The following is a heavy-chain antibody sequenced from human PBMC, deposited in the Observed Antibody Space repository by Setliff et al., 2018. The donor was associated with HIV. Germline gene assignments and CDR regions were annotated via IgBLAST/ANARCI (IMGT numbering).Heavy chain of an antibody. V-gene: IGHV4-34*01. CDR2: INESGSA. J-gene: IGHJ4*02. CDR3: ARGIPALGTSYYFDY. D-gene: IGHD6-13*01. Sequence: SETLSLTCAVYGESFSGYYWSWIRQPPGKGLDWIGEINESGSANYNPSLKSRVTISVDISKKRFSLKLSSVTAADTAVYYCARGIPALGTSYYFDYWGQGTRVTVSS. CDR1: GESFSGYY.